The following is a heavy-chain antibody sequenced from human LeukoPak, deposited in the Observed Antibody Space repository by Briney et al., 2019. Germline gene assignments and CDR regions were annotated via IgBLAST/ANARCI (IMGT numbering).Heavy chain of an antibody. D-gene: IGHD3-10*01. J-gene: IGHJ4*02. V-gene: IGHV4-61*02. CDR2: VYTSGST. CDR1: GGSISSGSYY. CDR3: ASLGSRTGIVY. Sequence: NPSETLSLTCTVSGGSISSGSYYWSWIRQPAGKGLEWIGRVYTSGSTNYNPSLKSRVTISVDTSKNQFSLKLSSVTAADTAVYYCASLGSRTGIVYWGQGTLVTVSS.